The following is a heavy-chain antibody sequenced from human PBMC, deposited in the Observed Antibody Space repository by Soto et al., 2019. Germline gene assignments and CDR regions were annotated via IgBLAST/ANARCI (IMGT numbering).Heavy chain of an antibody. CDR2: IIPIFGTA. Sequence: SVKVSCKASGGTFSSYAISWVRQAPGQGLEWMGGIIPIFGTANYAQKFQGRVTITADESTSTAYMELSSLRSEDTAVYYCAIGAGIPYDYYYGMDVWGQGTTVTVSS. D-gene: IGHD6-19*01. V-gene: IGHV1-69*13. CDR1: GGTFSSYA. J-gene: IGHJ6*02. CDR3: AIGAGIPYDYYYGMDV.